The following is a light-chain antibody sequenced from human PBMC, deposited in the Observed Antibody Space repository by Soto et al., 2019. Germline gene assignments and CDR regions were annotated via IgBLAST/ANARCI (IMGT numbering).Light chain of an antibody. Sequence: QSVLTQPPSASGTPGQRVTISCSGSRFNIGGNTVNWYQQVPGTAPKVLIYTNNERPSGVPDRFSGSKSGTSASLAISGLQSEDEADYYCASWDDSLSGRVFGGGTKLTVL. V-gene: IGLV1-44*01. J-gene: IGLJ3*02. CDR3: ASWDDSLSGRV. CDR2: TNN. CDR1: RFNIGGNT.